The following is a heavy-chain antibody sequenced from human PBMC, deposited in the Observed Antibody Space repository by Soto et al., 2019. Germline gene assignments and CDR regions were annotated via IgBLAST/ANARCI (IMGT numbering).Heavy chain of an antibody. CDR2: IGTAGDT. CDR3: ARERILYGMDV. J-gene: IGHJ6*02. Sequence: GGSLRLSCAASGFTFSSYDMHWVRQATGKGLEWVSAIGTAGDTYYPGSVKGRFTISRENAKNSLYLQMNSLRAEDTAVYYCARERILYGMDVWGQGTTVTVSS. CDR1: GFTFSSYD. D-gene: IGHD2-15*01. V-gene: IGHV3-13*01.